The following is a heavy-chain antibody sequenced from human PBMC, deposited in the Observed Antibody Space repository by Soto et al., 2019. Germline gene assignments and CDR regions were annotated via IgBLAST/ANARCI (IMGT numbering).Heavy chain of an antibody. V-gene: IGHV4-4*07. J-gene: IGHJ6*02. CDR2: IFTSGNT. CDR3: ASGCLVARYYGLDV. Sequence: SETLSLTCTVSGGSMNDYYWSWIRQPAGKGLEWIGRIFTSGNTNYNPSLRSRLTMSVDTSTNQVSLRLTSVTAADTAVYYCASGCLVARYYGLDVCGQGTTVTVSS. CDR1: GGSMNDYY.